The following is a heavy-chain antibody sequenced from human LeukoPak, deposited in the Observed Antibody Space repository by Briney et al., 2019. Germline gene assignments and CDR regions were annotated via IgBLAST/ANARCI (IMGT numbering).Heavy chain of an antibody. Sequence: GGSLRLSCAASGFTFSSYGMHWVRQAPGKGLEWVAVIWFDGSNKYYADSVKGRFTISRDNSKNTLYLQMSSLRAEDTAVYYCARSSSLPQDFDHWGQGTLVTVSS. D-gene: IGHD6-13*01. CDR1: GFTFSSYG. J-gene: IGHJ4*02. V-gene: IGHV3-33*01. CDR3: ARSSSLPQDFDH. CDR2: IWFDGSNK.